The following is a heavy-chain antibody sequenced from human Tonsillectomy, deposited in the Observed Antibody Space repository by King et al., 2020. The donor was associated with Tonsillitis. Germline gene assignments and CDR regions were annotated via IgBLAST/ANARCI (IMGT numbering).Heavy chain of an antibody. V-gene: IGHV3-30*02. D-gene: IGHD6-6*01. CDR2: IRYDGSNE. Sequence: VQLVESGGGVVQPGGSLRLSCAASGFTFSTYGMHWVRQAPGKGLEWVAFIRYDGSNENYIDSVKGRFTISRDISKNTLYLQMNRLRAEDTAVFYCAKDWSPFSSSSGYHYGMDVRGQGTTVTVSS. CDR1: GFTFSTYG. J-gene: IGHJ6*02. CDR3: AKDWSPFSSSSGYHYGMDV.